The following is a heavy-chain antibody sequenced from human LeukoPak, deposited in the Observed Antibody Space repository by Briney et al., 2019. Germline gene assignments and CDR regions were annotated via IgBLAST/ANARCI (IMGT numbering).Heavy chain of an antibody. CDR2: ISYDGSNK. Sequence: GGSLRLSCAASGFTFSSNAMHWVRQAPGKGLEWVAIISYDGSNKYYADSVKGRFTISRDKSKNTLYLQMNSLRGEDTAVYYCAKGYYASGSYGWFDPWGQGTLVTVSS. CDR1: GFTFSSNA. CDR3: AKGYYASGSYGWFDP. D-gene: IGHD3-10*01. J-gene: IGHJ5*02. V-gene: IGHV3-30*04.